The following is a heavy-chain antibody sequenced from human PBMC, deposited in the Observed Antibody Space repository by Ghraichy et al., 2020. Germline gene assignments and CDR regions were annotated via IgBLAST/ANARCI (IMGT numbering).Heavy chain of an antibody. J-gene: IGHJ3*02. D-gene: IGHD3-10*01. V-gene: IGHV3-30*04. CDR2: ISFDGLNE. Sequence: GGSLRLSCAASGFTFSSYAMHGVRQATGKGLEWITFISFDGLNEWYVDSVRGRFTISRDNSNNTLYLQMNNLRPEDTAVYYCARTGEWDDIDIWGQGTVVSVSS. CDR3: ARTGEWDDIDI. CDR1: GFTFSSYA.